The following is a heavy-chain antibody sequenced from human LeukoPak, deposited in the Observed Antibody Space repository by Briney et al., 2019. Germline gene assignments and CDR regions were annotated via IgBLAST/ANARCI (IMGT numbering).Heavy chain of an antibody. CDR1: GFSFSRYY. J-gene: IGHJ4*02. CDR3: AKDGRISTSSLPYYFVS. V-gene: IGHV3-53*01. Sequence: GGSLRLSCAASGFSFSRYYMSWVRQAPGKGLEWVSVLFSGGDTYYADSVKGRFTISRDNSENTLYLQMNSLRAEDTAVYYCAKDGRISTSSLPYYFVSWGQGTLVTVSS. CDR2: LFSGGDT. D-gene: IGHD1-26*01.